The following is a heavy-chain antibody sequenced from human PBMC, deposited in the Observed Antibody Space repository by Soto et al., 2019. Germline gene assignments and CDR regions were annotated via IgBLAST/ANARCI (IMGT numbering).Heavy chain of an antibody. CDR1: GGSISSYY. CDR2: IYTSGST. V-gene: IGHV4-4*07. D-gene: IGHD3-22*01. Sequence: SETLSLTCTVSGGSISSYYWGWIRQPAGKGLEWIGRIYTSGSTNYNPSLKSRVTMSVDTSKNQFSLKLSSVTAADTAVYYCARCNYYDSSGYSRWNYYYYGMDVWGQGTTVTVSS. J-gene: IGHJ6*02. CDR3: ARCNYYDSSGYSRWNYYYYGMDV.